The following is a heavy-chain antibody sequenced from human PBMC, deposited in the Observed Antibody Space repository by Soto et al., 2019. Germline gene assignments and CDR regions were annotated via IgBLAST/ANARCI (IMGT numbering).Heavy chain of an antibody. CDR2: INSRTGVT. J-gene: IGHJ4*02. D-gene: IGHD4-17*01. CDR3: ARDGGEYGDYDY. Sequence: QVQLVQSGTEVKMPGASVKVSCKASGYTFTGYYMHWVRQVPGQGLEWMGWINSRTGVTNYAQKFQGWVTMTRDTSISTAYMEVSRRKSDDTAVYYCARDGGEYGDYDYWGQGTLVTVSS. CDR1: GYTFTGYY. V-gene: IGHV1-2*04.